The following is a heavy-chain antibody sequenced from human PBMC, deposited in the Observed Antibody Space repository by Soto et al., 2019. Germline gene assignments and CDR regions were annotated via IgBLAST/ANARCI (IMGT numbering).Heavy chain of an antibody. CDR1: GFTFSSYA. Sequence: GGSLRLSCAASGFTFSSYAMSWVRQAPGKGLEWVSVISGSGGSTYYADSVRGRFTISRDSSKNTLYLQMNSLRVEDTAVYYCAKTPAAGSSRYYYYYMDVWGKGTMDTVSS. CDR2: ISGSGGST. V-gene: IGHV3-23*01. J-gene: IGHJ6*03. CDR3: AKTPAAGSSRYYYYYMDV. D-gene: IGHD6-13*01.